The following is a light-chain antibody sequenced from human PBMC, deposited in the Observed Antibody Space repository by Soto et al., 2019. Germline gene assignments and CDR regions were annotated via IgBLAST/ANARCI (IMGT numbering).Light chain of an antibody. Sequence: DIQMTQSPSFLSASVGDRVTISCRASQAINTYLNWYQQKPGKAPKLLIYGTSDLQNGVPSRLSGGGSGTDFNLTISSLQPEDFPTYYCQQSYSTLLITFGQGTRLEV. V-gene: IGKV1-39*01. J-gene: IGKJ5*01. CDR1: QAINTY. CDR2: GTS. CDR3: QQSYSTLLIT.